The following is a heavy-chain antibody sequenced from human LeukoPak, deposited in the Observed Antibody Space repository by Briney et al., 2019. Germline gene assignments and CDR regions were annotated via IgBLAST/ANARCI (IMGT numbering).Heavy chain of an antibody. J-gene: IGHJ3*02. V-gene: IGHV3-23*01. CDR3: AKTGRSGYYDSSGYSDDAFDI. Sequence: GVSLRLSCAASGFTFSSYAMSWVPQAPGKGLEWVSAISGSGGSTYYADSVKGRFTISRDNSKNTLYLQMNSLRAEDTAVYYCAKTGRSGYYDSSGYSDDAFDIWGQGTMVTVSS. CDR2: ISGSGGST. D-gene: IGHD3-22*01. CDR1: GFTFSSYA.